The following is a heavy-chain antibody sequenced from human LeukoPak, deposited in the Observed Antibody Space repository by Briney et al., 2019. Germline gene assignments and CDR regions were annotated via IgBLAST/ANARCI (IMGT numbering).Heavy chain of an antibody. CDR1: GGSISSYY. CDR3: ARVGYSSNRSFDY. CDR2: IYYSGST. D-gene: IGHD6-13*01. Sequence: SETLSLTCTVSGGSISSYYWSWIRQPPGEGLEWVWYIYYSGSTNYNPSLKSRVTISVDTSKNQFSLKLTSVTAADTAVYYCARVGYSSNRSFDYCSQGTLATLYS. J-gene: IGHJ4*02. V-gene: IGHV4-59*01.